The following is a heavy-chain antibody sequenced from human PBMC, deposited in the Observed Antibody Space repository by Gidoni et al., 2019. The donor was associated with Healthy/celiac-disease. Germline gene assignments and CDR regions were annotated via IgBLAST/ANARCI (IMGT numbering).Heavy chain of an antibody. J-gene: IGHJ6*03. CDR3: ARLDVDTAHMDA. V-gene: IGHV4-39*01. D-gene: IGHD5-18*01. CDR2: IYYGGST. Sequence: QLQLQESGPGLVKPSETLALTCTVAGGSISSSSYYWGWIRQPPGKGLEWIGSIYYGGSTYYNPSLKRRVTISVDTSKNQFSLKLSSVTAADTAVYYCARLDVDTAHMDAWGKGTTVTVSS. CDR1: GGSISSSSYY.